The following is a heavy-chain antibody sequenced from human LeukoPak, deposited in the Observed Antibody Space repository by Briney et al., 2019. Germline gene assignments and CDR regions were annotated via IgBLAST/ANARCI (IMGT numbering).Heavy chain of an antibody. Sequence: ALRLSCAASGFTFSSYGMHWVRQAPGKGLEWVAVIWYDGSNKYYADSVKGRFTISRDNSKNTLYLQMNSLRAEDTAVYYCAKVHNSGSFPELDYWGQGTLVTVSS. D-gene: IGHD1-26*01. V-gene: IGHV3-33*06. CDR3: AKVHNSGSFPELDY. CDR1: GFTFSSYG. J-gene: IGHJ4*02. CDR2: IWYDGSNK.